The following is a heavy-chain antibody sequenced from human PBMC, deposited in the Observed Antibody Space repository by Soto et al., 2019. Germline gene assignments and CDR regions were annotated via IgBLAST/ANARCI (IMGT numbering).Heavy chain of an antibody. Sequence: QVQLVESGGGVVQPGTSLRLSCAASGFTFSSFGIHWVRQAPGKGLEWVAVISYDGIDKNYGDSVKGRFTISRENSKNMVYLQMNSIRIEDTAVYHCAKDLREMATIRPDYWGQGIQVTVS. V-gene: IGHV3-30*18. CDR2: ISYDGIDK. CDR1: GFTFSSFG. J-gene: IGHJ4*02. D-gene: IGHD5-12*01. CDR3: AKDLREMATIRPDY.